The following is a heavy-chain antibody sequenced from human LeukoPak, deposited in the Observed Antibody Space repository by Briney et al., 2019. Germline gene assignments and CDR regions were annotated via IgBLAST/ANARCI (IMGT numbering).Heavy chain of an antibody. D-gene: IGHD6-13*01. V-gene: IGHV3-7*01. J-gene: IGHJ4*02. Sequence: GGSLRLSCAASGFTFSSYWMSWVRQAPGKGLEWVANIKQDGSEKYYVDSVKGRFTISRDNAKNSLYLQMNSLRAEDTAVYYCARSGSWYSLLFYFDYWGQGTLVTVSS. CDR3: ARSGSWYSLLFYFDY. CDR1: GFTFSSYW. CDR2: IKQDGSEK.